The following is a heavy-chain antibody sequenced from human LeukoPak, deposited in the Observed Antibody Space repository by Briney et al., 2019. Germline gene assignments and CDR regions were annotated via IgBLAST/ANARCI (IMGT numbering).Heavy chain of an antibody. CDR2: ISYDGSNK. D-gene: IGHD2-2*01. CDR1: GFTFSSYG. V-gene: IGHV3-30*18. J-gene: IGHJ4*02. Sequence: PGGSLRLSCAASGFTFSSYGMHWVRQAPGKGLEWVAVISYDGSNKYYADSVKGRFTISRDNSKNTLYLQMNSLRAEDTAVYYCEKDLGSYCSSTSCYAGEGFDYWGQGTLVTVSS. CDR3: EKDLGSYCSSTSCYAGEGFDY.